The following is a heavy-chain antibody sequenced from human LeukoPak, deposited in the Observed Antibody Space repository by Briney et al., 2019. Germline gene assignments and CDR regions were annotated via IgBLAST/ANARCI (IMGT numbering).Heavy chain of an antibody. Sequence: SETLSLTCSVSGDSISKNYWSWIRQPPGKGLEWIGYIYYSGSTNYNPSLKSRVTISVDTSKNQFSLKLSSVTAADTAVYYCARQGYYYDSSGYQRFAFDIWGQGTMVTVSS. CDR2: IYYSGST. J-gene: IGHJ3*02. CDR3: ARQGYYYDSSGYQRFAFDI. D-gene: IGHD3-22*01. V-gene: IGHV4-59*08. CDR1: GDSISKNY.